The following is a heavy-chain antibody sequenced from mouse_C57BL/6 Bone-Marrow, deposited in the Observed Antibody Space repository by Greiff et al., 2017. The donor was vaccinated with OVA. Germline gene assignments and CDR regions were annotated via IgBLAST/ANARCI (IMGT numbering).Heavy chain of an antibody. V-gene: IGHV1-15*01. CDR2: IDPETGGT. CDR1: GYTFTDYE. D-gene: IGHD2-5*01. J-gene: IGHJ2*01. CDR3: TRSYSNYGDFDY. Sequence: VQLVESGAELVRPGASVTLSCKASGYTFTDYEMHWVKQTPVHGLEWIGAIDPETGGTAYNPKFKGKAILTADKSSSTAYMELRSLTSEDSAVYYCTRSYSNYGDFDYWGQGTTLTVSS.